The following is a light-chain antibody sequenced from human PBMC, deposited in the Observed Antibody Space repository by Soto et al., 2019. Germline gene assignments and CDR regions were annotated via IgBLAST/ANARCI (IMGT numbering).Light chain of an antibody. CDR2: SAS. CDR3: IQAPLTPPYT. J-gene: IGKJ2*01. Sequence: DIVMTQSPLSLPVTPGEPASISCRSSHSLLHVNGRPHLDWYLQKPGQSPQLLIHSASIRASGVPDRFSGSGAGTDFTLRISRVEAEDVGVYYCIQAPLTPPYTFGQGTKLDIK. CDR1: HSLLHVNGRPH. V-gene: IGKV2-28*01.